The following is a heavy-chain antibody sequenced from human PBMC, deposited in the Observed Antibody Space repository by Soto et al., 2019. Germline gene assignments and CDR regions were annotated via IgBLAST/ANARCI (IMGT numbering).Heavy chain of an antibody. Sequence: EEQLVESGGGLVQPGRSLRLSCAASGFTFDDYAMHWVRQAPGKGLEWVSGINWNSGRIGYADSVKGRFTISRDNAKTSLYLQMNSLRAEDTAVYYCAKGGGKIIDYWGQGTLVTVSS. CDR3: AKGGGKIIDY. CDR2: INWNSGRI. J-gene: IGHJ4*02. D-gene: IGHD2-15*01. V-gene: IGHV3-9*01. CDR1: GFTFDDYA.